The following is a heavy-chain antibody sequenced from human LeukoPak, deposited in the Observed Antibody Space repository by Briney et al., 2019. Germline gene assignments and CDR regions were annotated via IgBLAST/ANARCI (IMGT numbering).Heavy chain of an antibody. CDR1: GFTFDDYA. CDR3: AKDLTGYYDSSGYYAQAGDAFDI. Sequence: GRSLRLSCAASGFTFDDYAMHWVRQAPGKGLEWVSGISWNSGSIGYADSVKGRFTISRDNAKNSLYLQMNSLRAEDTALYYCAKDLTGYYDSSGYYAQAGDAFDIWGQGTMVTVSS. V-gene: IGHV3-9*01. J-gene: IGHJ3*02. CDR2: ISWNSGSI. D-gene: IGHD3-22*01.